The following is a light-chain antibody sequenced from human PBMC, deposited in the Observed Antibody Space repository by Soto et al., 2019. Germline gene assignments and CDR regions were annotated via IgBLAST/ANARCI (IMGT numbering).Light chain of an antibody. CDR2: GNS. CDR3: QSYDSSLSGVV. J-gene: IGLJ2*01. Sequence: QSVLTQPPSVSGAPGQRVTISCTGSSSNIGAGYDVHWYQQLPGTAPKILIYGNSNRPSGVPDRFSGYKSGTSASLAITGLQAEDEADYYCQSYDSSLSGVVFGGGTKLTVL. V-gene: IGLV1-40*01. CDR1: SSNIGAGYD.